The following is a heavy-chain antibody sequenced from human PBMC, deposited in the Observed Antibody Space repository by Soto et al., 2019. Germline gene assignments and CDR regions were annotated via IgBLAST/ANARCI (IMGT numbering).Heavy chain of an antibody. CDR2: IYYSGST. Sequence: SETLSLTCTVSGGSISSYYWSWIRQPPGKGLEWIGYIYYSGSTNYNPSPKSRVTISVDTSKNQFSLKLSSVTAADTAVYYCARGSGYDHYYYYYYMDVWGKGTTVTVSS. CDR1: GGSISSYY. D-gene: IGHD5-12*01. CDR3: ARGSGYDHYYYYYYMDV. V-gene: IGHV4-59*01. J-gene: IGHJ6*03.